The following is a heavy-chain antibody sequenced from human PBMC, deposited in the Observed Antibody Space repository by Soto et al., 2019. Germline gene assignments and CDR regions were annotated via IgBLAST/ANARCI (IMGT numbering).Heavy chain of an antibody. V-gene: IGHV4-39*01. Sequence: PSETLSLTCTVSGGSISSSSYYWGWIRQPPGEGLEWIGSIYYSGSTYYNPSLKSRVTISVDTSKNQFSLKLSSVTAADTAVYYCARSRYRFGSGWYNWFDPWGPGTQVTLSS. CDR3: ARSRYRFGSGWYNWFDP. CDR1: GGSISSSSYY. CDR2: IYYSGST. J-gene: IGHJ5*02. D-gene: IGHD6-19*01.